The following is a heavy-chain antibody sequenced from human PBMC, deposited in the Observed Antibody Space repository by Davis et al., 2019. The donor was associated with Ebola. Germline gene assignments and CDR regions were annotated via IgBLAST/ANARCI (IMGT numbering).Heavy chain of an antibody. Sequence: GESLKTSCAASGFTFSDYYMSWIRQAPGKGLERVSYISSSGSTIYYADSVKGRFTISRDNAKNSLYLQMNSLRAEDTAVYYCARDRPLDFFFGDYYGMDVWGQGTTVTVSS. CDR1: GFTFSDYY. CDR3: ARDRPLDFFFGDYYGMDV. V-gene: IGHV3-11*04. D-gene: IGHD3-16*01. CDR2: ISSSGSTI. J-gene: IGHJ6*02.